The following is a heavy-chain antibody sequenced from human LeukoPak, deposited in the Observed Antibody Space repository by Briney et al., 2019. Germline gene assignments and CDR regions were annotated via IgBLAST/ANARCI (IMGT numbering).Heavy chain of an antibody. CDR3: AKDRRSSVYYMDV. CDR2: ISGGGGST. J-gene: IGHJ6*03. Sequence: GGSLRLSCAAPGFTFSSYAMSWVRQAPGKGLEWVSGISGGGGSTYSADSVKGRFTISRDNSKNTLYLQMNSLTAEDTAVYYCAKDRRSSVYYMDVWGKGTTVTASS. CDR1: GFTFSSYA. D-gene: IGHD6-6*01. V-gene: IGHV3-23*01.